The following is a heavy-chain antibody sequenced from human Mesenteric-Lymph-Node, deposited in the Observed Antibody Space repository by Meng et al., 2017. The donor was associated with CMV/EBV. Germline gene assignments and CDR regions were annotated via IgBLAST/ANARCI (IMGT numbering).Heavy chain of an antibody. J-gene: IGHJ6*02. V-gene: IGHV1-69*04. Sequence: SVKVSCKASGGTFSSYTISWVRQAPGQGLEWMGRIIPILGIANYAQKFQGRVTITADKSTSTAYMELSSLRSEDTAVYYCARDWYRPPWPYYGMDVWGQGTTVTVSS. CDR3: ARDWYRPPWPYYGMDV. CDR2: IIPILGIA. D-gene: IGHD6-13*01. CDR1: GGTFSSYT.